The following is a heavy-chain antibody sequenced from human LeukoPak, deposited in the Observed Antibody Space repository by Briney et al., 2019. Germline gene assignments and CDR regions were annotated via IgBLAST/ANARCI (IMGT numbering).Heavy chain of an antibody. V-gene: IGHV3-74*01. CDR3: ARARRGDRYSSFDY. J-gene: IGHJ4*02. D-gene: IGHD5-18*01. CDR2: IHSDGSST. Sequence: GGSLRLSCTASGFTFSNYWMHWVRQAPGKGLVWVSRIHSDGSSTGYADSVKGRFTISRDNAKNTLYLQMSSLRAEDMAVYYCARARRGDRYSSFDYWGQGTLVTVSS. CDR1: GFTFSNYW.